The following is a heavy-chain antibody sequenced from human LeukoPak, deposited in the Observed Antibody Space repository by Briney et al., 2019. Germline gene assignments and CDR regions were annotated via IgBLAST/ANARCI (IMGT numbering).Heavy chain of an antibody. CDR1: GGSISSYY. CDR3: ARAVGWYGDDAFDI. D-gene: IGHD6-19*01. J-gene: IGHJ3*02. Sequence: SETLSLTCTVSGGSISSYYWSWIRQRAAQGLEWIGLIYTSWSTNYNHTPTIRITMSVDTSKTQFSLKLSSVTAADTAVYYCARAVGWYGDDAFDIWGQGTMVTVYS. CDR2: IYTSWST. V-gene: IGHV4-4*07.